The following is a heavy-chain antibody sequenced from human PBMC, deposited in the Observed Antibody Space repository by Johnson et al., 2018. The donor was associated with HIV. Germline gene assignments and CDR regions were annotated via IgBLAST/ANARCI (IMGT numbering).Heavy chain of an antibody. V-gene: IGHV3-30-3*01. J-gene: IGHJ3*02. Sequence: VQLVESGGGLVKPGGSLRLSCAASGFTFSSYAMHWVRQAPGKGLEWVAVISYDGSNQYYADSVKGRFTISRDNSKNTLYLQMNSLRAEDTAVYYCARDGMAATKANIWGQGTMVTVSS. CDR2: ISYDGSNQ. CDR1: GFTFSSYA. D-gene: IGHD1-14*01. CDR3: ARDGMAATKANI.